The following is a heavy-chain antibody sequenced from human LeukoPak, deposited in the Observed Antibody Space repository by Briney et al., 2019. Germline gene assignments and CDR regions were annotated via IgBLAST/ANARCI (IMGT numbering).Heavy chain of an antibody. Sequence: PSEILSLTCAVYGGSFSGYFWSWIRQPPGKGLEWIGEINRGGSTNYNPSLKSRVTISVDTSKNQFSLKLSSVTAADAAVYYCARDRSVGVLPAPPFDFWGQGTLVTVSS. CDR3: ARDRSVGVLPAPPFDF. V-gene: IGHV4-34*01. CDR2: INRGGST. J-gene: IGHJ4*02. CDR1: GGSFSGYF. D-gene: IGHD6-6*01.